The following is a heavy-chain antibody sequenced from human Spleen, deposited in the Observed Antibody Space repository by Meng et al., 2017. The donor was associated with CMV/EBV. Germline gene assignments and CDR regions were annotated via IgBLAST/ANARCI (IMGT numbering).Heavy chain of an antibody. Sequence: GESLKISCAASGFTFSNYALHWVRQAPGKGLEWVALISYDGSYKYYADSVKGRFTISRDNSKNTLYLQMNSLRAEDTAVYYCARDSRTGIDCSSTSCYSYYYYGMDVWGQGTTVTVSS. CDR2: ISYDGSYK. CDR3: ARDSRTGIDCSSTSCYSYYYYGMDV. D-gene: IGHD2-2*01. J-gene: IGHJ6*02. CDR1: GFTFSNYA. V-gene: IGHV3-30*04.